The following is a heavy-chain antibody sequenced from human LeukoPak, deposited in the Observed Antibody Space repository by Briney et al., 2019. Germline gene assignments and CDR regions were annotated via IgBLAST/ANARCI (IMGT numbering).Heavy chain of an antibody. CDR1: GFTFSSYA. J-gene: IGHJ4*02. CDR2: ISYDGSNK. D-gene: IGHD6-19*01. V-gene: IGHV3-30-3*01. Sequence: GRSLTLSCAASGFTFSSYAMHWVRQAPGKGLEWVAVISYDGSNKYYADSVKGRFTISRDNSKNTLYLQMNSLRAEDTAVYYCARDRLYSSGWHRYFDYWGQGTLVTVSS. CDR3: ARDRLYSSGWHRYFDY.